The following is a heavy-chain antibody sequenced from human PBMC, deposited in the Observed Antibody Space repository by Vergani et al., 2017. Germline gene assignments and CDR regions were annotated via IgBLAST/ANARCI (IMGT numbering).Heavy chain of an antibody. V-gene: IGHV3-53*04. CDR2: IYSGGST. CDR1: GFTVSSNY. D-gene: IGHD3-10*01. CDR3: ARDTIGVRGVILPWGHY. Sequence: EVQLLESGGGLVQPGGSLRLSCAASGFTVSSNYMSWVRQAPGKGLEWVSVIYSGGSTYYADSVKGRFTISRHNSKNTLYLQMNSLRAEDTAVYYWARDTIGVRGVILPWGHYWGQGTLVTVSS. J-gene: IGHJ4*02.